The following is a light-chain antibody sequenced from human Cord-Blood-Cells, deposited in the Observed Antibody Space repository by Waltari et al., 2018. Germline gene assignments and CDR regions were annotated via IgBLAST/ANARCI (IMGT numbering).Light chain of an antibody. CDR3: QQYYSTRT. CDR1: QSVLYSSNNKNY. CDR2: WAS. V-gene: IGKV4-1*01. J-gene: IGKJ1*01. Sequence: DIVMTQSPDSLAVSLGERATINCKSSQSVLYSSNNKNYLAWYQQKPGQQPKLLIYWASTRESGVPDRFSGSGSGTDFTLTISSLQAEDVAVYYCQQYYSTRTLGQGTKVEIK.